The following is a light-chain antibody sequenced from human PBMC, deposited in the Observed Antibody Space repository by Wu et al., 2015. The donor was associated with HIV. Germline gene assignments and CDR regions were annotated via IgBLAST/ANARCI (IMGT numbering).Light chain of an antibody. CDR1: QSVSSSY. CDR2: GAS. J-gene: IGKJ1*01. Sequence: EIVLTQSPGTLSLSPGERATLSCRASQSVSSSYLAWYQQKPGQAPRLLIYGASSRATGIPDRFSGSGSGTDFTLTITSMQSEDFAVYFCHQYNDWLWTFGQGTKVEIK. V-gene: IGKV3-20*01. CDR3: HQYNDWLWT.